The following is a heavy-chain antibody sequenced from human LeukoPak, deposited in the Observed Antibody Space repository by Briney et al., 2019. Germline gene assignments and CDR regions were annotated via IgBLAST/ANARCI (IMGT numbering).Heavy chain of an antibody. CDR3: ARDGATVTLDY. Sequence: PGGSLRLSCAASGFTFSDYYMSWIRQAPGKGLGWVSYISSSGSTIYYANSVKGRFTISRDNAKNSLYLQMSSLRAEDTAVYYCARDGATVTLDYWGQGTLVTVSS. CDR1: GFTFSDYY. D-gene: IGHD4-17*01. CDR2: ISSSGSTI. J-gene: IGHJ4*02. V-gene: IGHV3-11*01.